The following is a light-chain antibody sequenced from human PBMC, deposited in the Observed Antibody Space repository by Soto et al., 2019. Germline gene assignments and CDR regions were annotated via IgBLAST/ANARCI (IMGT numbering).Light chain of an antibody. J-gene: IGKJ1*01. CDR2: DAS. Sequence: PGERAALSCRASQSVSIYLAWYQQKPGQAPRLLIYDASNRATGIPARFSGSGSGTDFTLTISRLEPEDFAVYYCQQYGSAWTFGQGTKVDIK. CDR3: QQYGSAWT. CDR1: QSVSIY. V-gene: IGKV3-20*01.